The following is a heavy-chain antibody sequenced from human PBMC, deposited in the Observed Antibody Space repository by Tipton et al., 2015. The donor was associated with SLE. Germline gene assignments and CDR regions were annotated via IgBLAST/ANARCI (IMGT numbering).Heavy chain of an antibody. V-gene: IGHV4-38-2*01. J-gene: IGHJ4*02. Sequence: GLVKPSETLSLSCDVSGFSISSGYYWGWIRQPPGKGLEWIGSIYQSGNTYYNPSLKSRISMSTDTFKNQFFLRLSSVTAADTAVYYCARHDYDDNGYYMHYFDYWGQGTLVTVSS. CDR2: IYQSGNT. D-gene: IGHD3-22*01. CDR3: ARHDYDDNGYYMHYFDY. CDR1: GFSISSGYY.